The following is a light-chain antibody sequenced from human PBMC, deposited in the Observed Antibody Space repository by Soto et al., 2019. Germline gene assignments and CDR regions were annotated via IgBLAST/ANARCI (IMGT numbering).Light chain of an antibody. CDR2: DTS. Sequence: DIVVTQSPATLSASPGDRVTLSCRASQFVSSRLAWYQQRPGQVPRLLIYDTSTRAPGISARFSGSGSGTEFTLTIISLQSEDFAVYYCQEYIQWPPGMFGPGTTVDIK. V-gene: IGKV3-15*01. CDR3: QEYIQWPPGM. CDR1: QFVSSR. J-gene: IGKJ1*01.